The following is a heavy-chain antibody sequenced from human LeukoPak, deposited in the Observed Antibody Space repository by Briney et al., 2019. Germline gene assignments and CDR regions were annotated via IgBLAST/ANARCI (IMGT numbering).Heavy chain of an antibody. D-gene: IGHD3-10*01. CDR3: ARDDRGSGSYYKSFYY. Sequence: SQTLSLTCTVSGGSISSGGYYWSWIRQHPGKGLEWIGYIYYSGSTYYNPSLKSRVTISVDTSKNQFSLKLSSVTAADTAVYHCARDDRGSGSYYKSFYYWGQGTLVTVSS. CDR2: IYYSGST. J-gene: IGHJ4*02. CDR1: GGSISSGGYY. V-gene: IGHV4-31*03.